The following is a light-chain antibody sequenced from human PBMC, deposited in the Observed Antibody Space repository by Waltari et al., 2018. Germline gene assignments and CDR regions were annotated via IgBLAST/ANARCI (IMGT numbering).Light chain of an antibody. Sequence: DIVMTQSTLSLPVTPGEPASICCRSSQSLLESNGYNYLDWYLQKPGQSPQLLIYLGSNRASGVPDRFSGSGSGTDFTLKISRVEAEDVGVYYCMQALQSPLTFGPGTKVDIK. CDR1: QSLLESNGYNY. CDR2: LGS. CDR3: MQALQSPLT. V-gene: IGKV2-28*01. J-gene: IGKJ3*01.